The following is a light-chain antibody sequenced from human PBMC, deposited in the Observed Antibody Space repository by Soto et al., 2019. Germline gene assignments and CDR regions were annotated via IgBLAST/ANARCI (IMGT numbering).Light chain of an antibody. CDR1: QYINTR. CDR2: QTS. CDR3: QQYSSLPRT. Sequence: EIVLTQSPATLSSFPGDRVTLSCRASQYINTRLAWYQHRPGQAPRLLIYQTSLRAAGIPARFSASGPGTDFTLTITRLEPEDFGVYYCQQYSSLPRTFGQGTKVDI. J-gene: IGKJ1*01. V-gene: IGKV3D-11*03.